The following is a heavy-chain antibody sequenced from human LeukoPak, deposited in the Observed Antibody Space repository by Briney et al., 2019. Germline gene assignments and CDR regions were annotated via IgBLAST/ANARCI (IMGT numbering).Heavy chain of an antibody. Sequence: ASVKVSCKASGYAFTGYYMHWVRQAPGQGLEWMGWINPNSGGTNYAQKFQGWVTMTRDTSISTAYMELSRLRSDDTAVYYCARDVGPVVTPKGAFDIWGQGTMVTVSS. CDR1: GYAFTGYY. CDR3: ARDVGPVVTPKGAFDI. D-gene: IGHD4-23*01. CDR2: INPNSGGT. J-gene: IGHJ3*02. V-gene: IGHV1-2*04.